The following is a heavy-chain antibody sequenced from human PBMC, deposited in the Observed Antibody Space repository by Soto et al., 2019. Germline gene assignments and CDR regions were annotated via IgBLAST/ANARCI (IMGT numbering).Heavy chain of an antibody. V-gene: IGHV3-23*01. Sequence: EVQLLESGGGLVQPGGSLRLSCAASGFTFSSYAMSWVRQAPGKGLXGVSVXSXSGGSTYYADSVKGRFTISRDNSKNTLYLQMNSLRAEDTAVYYCAKESTSGHLVDYWGQGTLVTVSS. CDR2: XSXSGGST. CDR3: AKESTSGHLVDY. J-gene: IGHJ4*02. D-gene: IGHD2-2*01. CDR1: GFTFSSYA.